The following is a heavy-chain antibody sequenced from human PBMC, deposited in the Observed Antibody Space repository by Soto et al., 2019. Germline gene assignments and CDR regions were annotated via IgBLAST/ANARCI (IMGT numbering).Heavy chain of an antibody. J-gene: IGHJ3*01. CDR2: ISDSGDRT. CDR1: GFTLSMSA. Sequence: GALRLSCASSGFTLSMSAVNWVRQAPGKGLEWVSYISDSGDRTYYADSVKGRFTISRDRSKNTVSLQMDSLRAEDTAVYYCAKDRGIIVKAGDAFDVWGQGTKVTVSS. CDR3: AKDRGIIVKAGDAFDV. V-gene: IGHV3-23*01. D-gene: IGHD3-16*02.